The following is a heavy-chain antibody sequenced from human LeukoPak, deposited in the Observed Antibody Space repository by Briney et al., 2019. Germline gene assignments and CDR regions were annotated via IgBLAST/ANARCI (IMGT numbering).Heavy chain of an antibody. CDR1: GFTFSSYS. Sequence: GGSLRLSCAASGFTFSSYSMNWVRQAPGKGLEWVSYISSSSSTIYYADSVKGRFTISRDNAKNSLYLQMNSLRAEDTAVYYCARAARMYSSWAGFDYRGQGTLVTVSS. J-gene: IGHJ4*02. V-gene: IGHV3-48*01. CDR3: ARAARMYSSWAGFDY. D-gene: IGHD6-6*01. CDR2: ISSSSSTI.